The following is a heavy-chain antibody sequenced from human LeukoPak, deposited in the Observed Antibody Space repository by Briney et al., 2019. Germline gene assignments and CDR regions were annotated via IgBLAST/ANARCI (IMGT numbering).Heavy chain of an antibody. CDR2: IWYDGTNK. Sequence: GGSLRLSCAASGFSFSSYGMHWVRQAPGKGLEWVAVIWYDGTNKYYADSVKGRFTISRDNSKNTLYLQMNSLRAEDTAVYYCAKDPYNDSSGYYYVSWGQGTLVTVSS. CDR3: AKDPYNDSSGYYYVS. CDR1: GFSFSSYG. D-gene: IGHD3-22*01. V-gene: IGHV3-33*06. J-gene: IGHJ4*02.